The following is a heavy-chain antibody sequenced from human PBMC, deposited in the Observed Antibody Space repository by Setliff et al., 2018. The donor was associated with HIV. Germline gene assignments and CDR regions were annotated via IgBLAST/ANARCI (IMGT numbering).Heavy chain of an antibody. CDR1: GFTFSNSR. Sequence: PGGSLRLSCAASGFTFSNSRMHWVRQAPGKGLVWVSRVHTDGRTTMYADSVKGRFTISRDNAKNTLYLQMNSLRAEDTAVYYCARGGNNWNDFDHWGQGTLVTVSS. V-gene: IGHV3-74*03. D-gene: IGHD1-20*01. CDR2: VHTDGRTT. J-gene: IGHJ4*02. CDR3: ARGGNNWNDFDH.